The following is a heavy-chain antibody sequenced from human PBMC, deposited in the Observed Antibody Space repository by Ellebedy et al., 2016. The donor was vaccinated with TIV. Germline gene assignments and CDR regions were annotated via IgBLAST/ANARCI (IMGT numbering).Heavy chain of an antibody. CDR3: AREGYSSDWYEAVGIHNWFDP. CDR2: INPSGSST. V-gene: IGHV1-46*01. J-gene: IGHJ5*02. CDR1: GYTFTRHY. D-gene: IGHD6-19*01. Sequence: AASVKVSCKASGYTFTRHYMHWVRQAPGQGLEWMGIINPSGSSTSYAQKFQGRVTMTRDTSTSTVYMELSSLRSEDTAVYYCAREGYSSDWYEAVGIHNWFDPWGQGTLVTVSS.